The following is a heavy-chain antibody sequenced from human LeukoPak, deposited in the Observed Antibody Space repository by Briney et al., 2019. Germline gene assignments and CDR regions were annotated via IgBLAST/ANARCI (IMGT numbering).Heavy chain of an antibody. CDR2: IFMSGST. Sequence: SETLSLTCTVSSGSLGSYYWSWLRQPAGKGLEWVGHIFMSGSTDYNPSLKSRVTMSVDTSKNQFSLKLNSVTAADTAFYYCARGYSSSSGKALDYWGQGTLVTVSS. CDR1: SGSLGSYY. CDR3: ARGYSSSSGKALDY. D-gene: IGHD6-6*01. V-gene: IGHV4-4*07. J-gene: IGHJ4*02.